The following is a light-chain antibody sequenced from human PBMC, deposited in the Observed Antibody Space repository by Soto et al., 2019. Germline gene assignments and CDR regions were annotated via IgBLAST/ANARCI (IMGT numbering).Light chain of an antibody. CDR2: EVT. CDR1: SSDVGGYNY. J-gene: IGLJ1*01. CDR3: SSYAGNNNYV. Sequence: QSVLTHPPSASWSPGQSVTISCTGTSSDVGGYNYVSWYQQHPGKVPKLMIYEVTKRPSGVPDRSSGSKSGKTASLTVSGLQAEDEADYYCSSYAGNNNYVFGTGTKVTVL. V-gene: IGLV2-8*01.